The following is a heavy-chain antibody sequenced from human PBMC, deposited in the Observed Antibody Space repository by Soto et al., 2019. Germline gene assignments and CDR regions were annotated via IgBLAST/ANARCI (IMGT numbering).Heavy chain of an antibody. CDR3: ARIAVAGTFRAIDY. CDR1: GGSISSYY. CDR2: IYYSGST. D-gene: IGHD6-19*01. J-gene: IGHJ4*02. V-gene: IGHV4-59*01. Sequence: PSETLSLTCTVSGGSISSYYWSWIRQPPGKGLEWIGYIYYSGSTNYNPSLKSRVTISVDTSKNQFSLKLSSVTAADTAVYYCARIAVAGTFRAIDYWGQGTLVTVSS.